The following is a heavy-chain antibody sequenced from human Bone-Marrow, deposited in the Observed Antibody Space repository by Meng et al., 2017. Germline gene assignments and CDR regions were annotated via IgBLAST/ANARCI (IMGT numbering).Heavy chain of an antibody. Sequence: GESLKISCAASGFTFSSYRMHWARQVPGKGLVWVSRINGDESRTEYTDSVKGRFTISRDNAKNTLYLQMDNLRVEDTAVYYCARGETYSGGSSAYYRDAFDIWGQGTTVTVSS. J-gene: IGHJ3*02. CDR1: GFTFSSYR. CDR3: ARGETYSGGSSAYYRDAFDI. D-gene: IGHD3-22*01. CDR2: INGDESRT. V-gene: IGHV3-74*03.